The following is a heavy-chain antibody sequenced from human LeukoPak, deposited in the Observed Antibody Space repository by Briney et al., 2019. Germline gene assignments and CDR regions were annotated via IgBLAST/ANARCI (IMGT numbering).Heavy chain of an antibody. V-gene: IGHV3-53*01. J-gene: IGHJ4*02. CDR2: IYSGGST. Sequence: GGSLRLSCTASGFIASSNYMSWLRQAPGKGLEWVSLIYSGGSTYYADSVMGRSTISRDKSNNTLYLQMNSLRAEDTAVYYCATGGRSGVAFESWGQGTLVTVSS. D-gene: IGHD2-15*01. CDR3: ATGGRSGVAFES. CDR1: GFIASSNY.